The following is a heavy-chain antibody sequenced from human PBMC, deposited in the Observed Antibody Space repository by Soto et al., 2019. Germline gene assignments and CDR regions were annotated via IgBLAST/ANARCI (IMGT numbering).Heavy chain of an antibody. Sequence: PSETLSLTCSVSGGSVSRRGFYWTWIRQPPGKGLEWIGYMAFDGRTNYNPSLESRVTISQDTSKNQFYLKLGSVTAADTAMYYCARLPAISGWPFDFWGQGTLVTVSS. CDR1: GGSVSRRGFY. V-gene: IGHV4-61*08. CDR2: MAFDGRT. D-gene: IGHD6-19*01. CDR3: ARLPAISGWPFDF. J-gene: IGHJ4*02.